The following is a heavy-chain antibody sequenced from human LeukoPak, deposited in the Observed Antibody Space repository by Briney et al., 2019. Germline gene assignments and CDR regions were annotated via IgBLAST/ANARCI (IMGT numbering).Heavy chain of an antibody. CDR2: ISYDGSNK. CDR3: ARVGGSLKFYFDY. Sequence: PGGSLRLSCAASGFTFSSYAMHWVRQAPGEGLEWVAVISYDGSNKYYADSVKGRFTISRDNSKNTLYLQMNSLRAEDTAVYYCARVGGSLKFYFDYWGQGTLVTVSS. V-gene: IGHV3-30*04. CDR1: GFTFSSYA. J-gene: IGHJ4*02. D-gene: IGHD6-13*01.